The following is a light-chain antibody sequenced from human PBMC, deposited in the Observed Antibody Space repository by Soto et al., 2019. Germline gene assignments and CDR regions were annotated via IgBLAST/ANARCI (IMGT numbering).Light chain of an antibody. CDR3: QQYNNWPPYP. Sequence: EIVMTQSPATLSVSPGERATLSCRASQSVSSNLAWYQQKPGQAPRLLIYGASTRATAIPARFSGSGSGTDFTLTISSLQSEEFAVYYCQQYNNWPPYPFGQGTKREIK. J-gene: IGKJ2*01. V-gene: IGKV3-15*01. CDR1: QSVSSN. CDR2: GAS.